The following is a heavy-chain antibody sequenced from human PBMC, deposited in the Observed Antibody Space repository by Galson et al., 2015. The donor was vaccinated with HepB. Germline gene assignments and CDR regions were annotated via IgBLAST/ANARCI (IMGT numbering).Heavy chain of an antibody. Sequence: ETLSLTCAVYGGSFSGYYWSWIRQPPGKGLEWIGEINHSGSTNYNPSLKSRVTISVDTSKNQFSLKLSSVTAADTAVYCCATETAAAGTLGSGMDVWGQGTTVTVSS. D-gene: IGHD6-13*01. CDR2: INHSGST. CDR3: ATETAAAGTLGSGMDV. J-gene: IGHJ6*02. CDR1: GGSFSGYY. V-gene: IGHV4-34*01.